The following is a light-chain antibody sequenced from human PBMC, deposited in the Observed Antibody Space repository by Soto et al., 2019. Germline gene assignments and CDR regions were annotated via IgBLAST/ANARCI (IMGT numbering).Light chain of an antibody. J-gene: IGLJ1*01. V-gene: IGLV1-51*02. CDR3: GTWDSSLSAYV. CDR2: ENN. Sequence: QSVLTQPPSVSAAPGQTVTISCSGSSSKIGNNYVSWYQQLPGTAPKLLIYENNKRPSGIPDRFSGSKSGTSATLGITGLQTGDEADYYCGTWDSSLSAYVFGTGTKLTVL. CDR1: SSKIGNNY.